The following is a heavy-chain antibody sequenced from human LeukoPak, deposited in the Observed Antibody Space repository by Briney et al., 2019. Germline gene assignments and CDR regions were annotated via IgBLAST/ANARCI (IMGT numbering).Heavy chain of an antibody. J-gene: IGHJ4*02. D-gene: IGHD6-13*01. CDR3: ARARYSSSWYSR. V-gene: IGHV3-30*03. Sequence: GGSLRLSCAASGFTFSRYGMHWVRQAPGKGLEWVAVISYDGSNKYYADSVKGRFTISRDNSKNTLYLQMNSLRAEDTAVYYCARARYSSSWYSRWGQGTLVTVSS. CDR1: GFTFSRYG. CDR2: ISYDGSNK.